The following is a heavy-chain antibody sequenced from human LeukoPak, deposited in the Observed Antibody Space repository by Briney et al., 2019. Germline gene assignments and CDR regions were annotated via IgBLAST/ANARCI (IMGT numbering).Heavy chain of an antibody. Sequence: ASVKVSCKASGYTFSTYAITWVRQAPGQGLEWIGWISVYRGNTKFAQSFQGRVAMTPDTSTTTAYMELTSLRSDDTAVYYCARDPLASTIFGVVIIAEGAFDIWGQGTMVTVSS. V-gene: IGHV1-18*01. CDR2: ISVYRGNT. CDR3: ARDPLASTIFGVVIIAEGAFDI. CDR1: GYTFSTYA. D-gene: IGHD3-3*01. J-gene: IGHJ3*02.